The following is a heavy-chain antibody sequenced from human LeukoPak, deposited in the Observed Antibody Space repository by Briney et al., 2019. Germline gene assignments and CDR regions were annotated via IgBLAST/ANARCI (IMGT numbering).Heavy chain of an antibody. J-gene: IGHJ6*03. CDR3: TKGGEWLVASAYYYYYMDV. Sequence: GGSLRLSCAASGFTFSSYDMHWVRQAPGKGLEWVSAISSSGGSAYYVDSVKGRFTISRDNSRNTLYLQMNNLRAEDTAVYYCTKGGEWLVASAYYYYYMDVWGKGTTVTISS. CDR1: GFTFSSYD. CDR2: ISSSGGSA. V-gene: IGHV3-23*01. D-gene: IGHD6-19*01.